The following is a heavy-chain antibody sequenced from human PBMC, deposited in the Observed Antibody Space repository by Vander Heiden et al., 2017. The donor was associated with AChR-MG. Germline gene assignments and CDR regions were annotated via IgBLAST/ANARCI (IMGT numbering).Heavy chain of an antibody. V-gene: IGHV3-7*01. Sequence: EVQLVASGGRLVQPGGSLRPSCPASGFTSGSYWMSWVRQAPGKGLEWVANIKQDGSEKYYVDSVKGRFTISRDNAKNSLSLQMNSLRAEDTAVYYCAREGGVTVAGTYGYWGQGTLVTVSS. D-gene: IGHD6-19*01. J-gene: IGHJ4*02. CDR1: GFTSGSYW. CDR3: AREGGVTVAGTYGY. CDR2: IKQDGSEK.